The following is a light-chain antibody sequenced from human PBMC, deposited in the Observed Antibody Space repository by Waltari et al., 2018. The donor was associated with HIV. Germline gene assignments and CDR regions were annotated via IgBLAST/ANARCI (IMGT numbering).Light chain of an antibody. V-gene: IGLV1-40*01. CDR1: NSNIGAGYD. CDR3: QSYDSGLSGSV. Sequence: QSVLTQPPSVSGAPGQRVTIPCTGSNSNIGAGYDVHWYQQLPGTAPKLLIYGNTNRPSGVPDRFSGSKSGTSASLAITGLQAEDEADYYCQSYDSGLSGSVFGGGTKLTVL. J-gene: IGLJ3*02. CDR2: GNT.